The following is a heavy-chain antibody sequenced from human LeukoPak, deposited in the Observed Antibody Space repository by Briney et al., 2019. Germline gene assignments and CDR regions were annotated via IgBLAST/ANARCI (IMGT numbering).Heavy chain of an antibody. D-gene: IGHD5-18*01. V-gene: IGHV4-34*01. CDR3: ARGRDTAMVKENYFDY. Sequence: SETLSLTCAVYGGSFSGYYWSWIRQPPGKGLEWIGEINHSGSTNYNPSLKSRVTISVDTSKNQFSLKLSSVTAADTAVYYCARGRDTAMVKENYFDYWGQGTLVTVSS. CDR1: GGSFSGYY. J-gene: IGHJ4*02. CDR2: INHSGST.